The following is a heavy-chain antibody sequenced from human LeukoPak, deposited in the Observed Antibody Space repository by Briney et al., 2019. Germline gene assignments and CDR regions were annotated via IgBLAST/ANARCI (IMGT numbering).Heavy chain of an antibody. CDR3: AGRGTAMAEHYYYYYYMDV. CDR2: INPSGGST. CDR1: VYTFTSYY. V-gene: IGHV1-46*01. Sequence: ASVKVSCKASVYTFTSYYMHWVRQAPGQGLEWMGIINPSGGSTSYAQKFQGRVTMTRDTSTSTVYMEPSSLRSEDTAVYYCAGRGTAMAEHYYYYYYMDVWGKGTTVTVSS. D-gene: IGHD5-18*01. J-gene: IGHJ6*03.